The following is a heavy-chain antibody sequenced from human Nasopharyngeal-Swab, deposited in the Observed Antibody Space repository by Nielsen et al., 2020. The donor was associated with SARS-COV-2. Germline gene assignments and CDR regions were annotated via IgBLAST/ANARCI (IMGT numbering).Heavy chain of an antibody. Sequence: GESLKISCAASGFTFSSYAMSWVRQAPEKGLEWVSAISGSGGSTYYADSVKGRFTISRDNSKNTLYLQMNSLRAEDTAVYYCAYDYVWGSYRYQGAFDIWGQGTMVTVSS. CDR2: ISGSGGST. CDR3: AYDYVWGSYRYQGAFDI. D-gene: IGHD3-16*02. J-gene: IGHJ3*02. CDR1: GFTFSSYA. V-gene: IGHV3-23*01.